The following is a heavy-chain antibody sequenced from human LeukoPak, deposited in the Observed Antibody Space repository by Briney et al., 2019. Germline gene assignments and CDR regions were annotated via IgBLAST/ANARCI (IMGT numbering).Heavy chain of an antibody. CDR2: IYTSGST. CDR3: ARLKTYYDILTGYYPPYWYFDL. J-gene: IGHJ2*01. CDR1: GGSISSHY. V-gene: IGHV4-4*09. Sequence: SETLSLTCTVSGGSISSHYWSWIRQPPGKGLEWIGYIYTSGSTNYNPSLKSRVTISVDTSKNQFSLKLSSVTAADTAVYYCARLKTYYDILTGYYPPYWYFDLWGRGTLVTVSS. D-gene: IGHD3-9*01.